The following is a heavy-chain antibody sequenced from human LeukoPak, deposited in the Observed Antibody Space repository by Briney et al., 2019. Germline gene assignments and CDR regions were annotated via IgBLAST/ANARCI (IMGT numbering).Heavy chain of an antibody. Sequence: GASVTVSFKTSVYTFIVYDINWVRQAPGQGLEWMGWMKSNSGDTHFAQKFQGRLTMTRNTSISTAFMELSSLRSEDTAVYYCARGEYSSSWYPLDYWGQGSLVTVSS. CDR2: MKSNSGDT. CDR1: VYTFIVYD. V-gene: IGHV1-8*01. CDR3: ARGEYSSSWYPLDY. D-gene: IGHD6-13*01. J-gene: IGHJ4*02.